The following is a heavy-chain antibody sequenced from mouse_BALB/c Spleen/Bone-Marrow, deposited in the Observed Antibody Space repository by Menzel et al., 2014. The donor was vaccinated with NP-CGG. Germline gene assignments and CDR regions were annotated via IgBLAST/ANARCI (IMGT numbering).Heavy chain of an antibody. CDR1: GFDFSRYW. Sequence: EVKLMESGGGLVQPGGSLKLSCAASGFDFSRYWMSWVRQAPGKGLEWIGELNPDSSTINYTPSLKDKFIISRDNAKNTLYLQMSKVRSEDTALYYCARLGYYGYFDYWGQGTTLTVSS. V-gene: IGHV4-1*02. CDR2: LNPDSSTI. D-gene: IGHD2-3*01. CDR3: ARLGYYGYFDY. J-gene: IGHJ2*01.